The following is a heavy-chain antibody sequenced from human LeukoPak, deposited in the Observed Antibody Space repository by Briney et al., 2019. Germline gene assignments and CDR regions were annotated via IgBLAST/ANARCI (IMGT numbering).Heavy chain of an antibody. J-gene: IGHJ4*02. CDR3: TRDDYDSGDWGPDY. CDR1: GFSFSSYG. V-gene: IGHV3-48*02. CDR2: ISSSSSTI. Sequence: GGSLRLSCAASGFSFSSYGMNWVRQAPGKGLEWVSYISSSSSTIYYADSVKGRFTISRDNAENSLYLQMNSLRDEDTAVYYCTRDDYDSGDWGPDYWGQGTLVTVSS. D-gene: IGHD3-10*01.